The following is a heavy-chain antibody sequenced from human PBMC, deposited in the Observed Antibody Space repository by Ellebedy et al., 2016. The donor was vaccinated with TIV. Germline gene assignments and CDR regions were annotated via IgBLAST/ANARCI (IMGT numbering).Heavy chain of an antibody. Sequence: SETLSLTCTVSGSSISSGYYWGWIRQSPGKGLEWIGKIYHSGSTYYNPSLKSRVTISVDTSKNQFSLKLSSVTAADTAVYYCARDLGGFPFDSWGQGTLVTVSS. CDR3: ARDLGGFPFDS. CDR2: IYHSGST. J-gene: IGHJ4*02. V-gene: IGHV4-38-2*02. D-gene: IGHD3-16*01. CDR1: GSSISSGYY.